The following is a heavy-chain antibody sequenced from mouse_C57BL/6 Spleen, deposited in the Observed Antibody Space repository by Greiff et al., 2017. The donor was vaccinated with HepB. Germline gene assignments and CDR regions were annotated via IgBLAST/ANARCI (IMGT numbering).Heavy chain of an antibody. J-gene: IGHJ2*01. CDR3: ARGGNWVYYFDY. CDR1: GYTFTSYW. D-gene: IGHD4-1*01. Sequence: VQLQQPGAELVMPGASVKLSCKASGYTFTSYWMHWVKQRPGQGLEWIGEIDPSDSYTNYNQKFKGKSTLTVDKSSSTAYMQLSSLTSEDSAVYYCARGGNWVYYFDYWGQGTTLTVSS. V-gene: IGHV1-69*01. CDR2: IDPSDSYT.